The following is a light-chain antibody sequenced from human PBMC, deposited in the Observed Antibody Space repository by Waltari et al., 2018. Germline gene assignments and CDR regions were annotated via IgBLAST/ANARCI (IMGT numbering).Light chain of an antibody. J-gene: IGKJ5*01. CDR2: DAS. CDR1: QSVSRY. V-gene: IGKV3-11*01. CDR3: QQRTNLIT. Sequence: IVLTQSPATLSLSPGERATLSCRASQSVSRYLAWYQQKPGQSPRLLINDASNRATGLPDRFSGSGSGTDFTLTISSLEPEDFAVYYCQQRTNLITFGQGTRLEIK.